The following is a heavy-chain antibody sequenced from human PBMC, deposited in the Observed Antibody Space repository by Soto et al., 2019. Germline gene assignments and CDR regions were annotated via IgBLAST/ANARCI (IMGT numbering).Heavy chain of an antibody. J-gene: IGHJ4*02. CDR2: MYHSGST. V-gene: IGHV4-4*02. D-gene: IGHD3-10*01. CDR1: GGSISSDNW. CDR3: ARASAASLLRGAIIN. Sequence: SETLSLTCAFSGGSISSDNWWTWVRQPPGKGLEWIGEMYHSGSTNYSPSLKSRVTISVDKSNNQFSLKLTSVTAADTALYYCARASAASLLRGAIINWGQGTLVTSPQ.